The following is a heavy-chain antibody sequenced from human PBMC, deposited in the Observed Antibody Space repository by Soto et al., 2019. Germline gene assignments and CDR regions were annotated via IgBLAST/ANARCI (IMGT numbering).Heavy chain of an antibody. CDR3: ARLGGYYQAFDS. Sequence: SETLSLTCAVSGGSISSGGYSWSWIRQPPGKGLEWIGYIYHSGSTYYNPSLKSRVTISVDSSKNQFSLKLDSVTAADTAVYYCARLGGYYQAFDSWGQGTLVTVS. V-gene: IGHV4-30-2*01. CDR2: IYHSGST. CDR1: GGSISSGGYS. D-gene: IGHD3-22*01. J-gene: IGHJ4*02.